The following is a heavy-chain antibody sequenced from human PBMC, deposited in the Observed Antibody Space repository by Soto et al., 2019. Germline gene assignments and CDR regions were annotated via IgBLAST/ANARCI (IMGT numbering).Heavy chain of an antibody. CDR2: IYYSGST. CDR3: ARAAATLVRGNWFDP. CDR1: GGSISSGGYY. Sequence: QVQLQESGPGLVKPSQTLSLTCTVSGGSISSGGYYWSWIRQHPGKGLEWIGYIYYSGSTYYNPSLKSHVTISADTSKSPFSLKLSSVTAADTAVYYCARAAATLVRGNWFDPWGQGTLVTVSS. J-gene: IGHJ5*02. D-gene: IGHD6-25*01. V-gene: IGHV4-31*01.